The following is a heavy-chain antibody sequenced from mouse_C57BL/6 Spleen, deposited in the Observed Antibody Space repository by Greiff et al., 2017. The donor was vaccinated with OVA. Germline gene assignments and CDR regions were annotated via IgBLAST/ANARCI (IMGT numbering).Heavy chain of an antibody. CDR2: ISSGSSTI. CDR1: GFTFSDYG. V-gene: IGHV5-17*01. Sequence: EVQVVESGGGLVKPGGSLKLSCAASGFTFSDYGMHWVRQAPEKGLEWVAYISSGSSTIYYADTVKGRFTISRDNAKNTLFLQMTSLRSEDTAMYYCARGKNDYDVYFDYWGQGTTLTVSS. D-gene: IGHD2-4*01. CDR3: ARGKNDYDVYFDY. J-gene: IGHJ2*01.